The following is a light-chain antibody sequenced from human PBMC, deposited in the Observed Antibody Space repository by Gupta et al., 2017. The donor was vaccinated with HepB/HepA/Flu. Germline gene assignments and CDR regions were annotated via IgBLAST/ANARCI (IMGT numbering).Light chain of an antibody. J-gene: IGKJ4*01. V-gene: IGKV3-15*01. CDR1: QNVHRN. CDR2: VAS. Sequence: EIVLTQSPGTLSLSPGERATLSCRASQNVHRNLAWYQQKPGQPPRLLMYVASTRASTVPARFSGTGSGTDFTLTISSLQSEDFGVYFCQQYNDWPLSFGGGTKVEIK. CDR3: QQYNDWPLS.